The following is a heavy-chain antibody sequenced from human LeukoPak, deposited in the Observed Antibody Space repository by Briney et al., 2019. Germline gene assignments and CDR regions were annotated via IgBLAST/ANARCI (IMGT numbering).Heavy chain of an antibody. Sequence: SETLSLTCTVSGVSINTYFWSWIRQPPGKGLEWIGYVYYNGITNYNPSLKSRVSISLDTSKNQFSLRLNSVTAAETAVYYCASQLGGTTFHWGQGTLVTVSS. V-gene: IGHV4-59*01. D-gene: IGHD1/OR15-1a*01. CDR2: VYYNGIT. J-gene: IGHJ4*02. CDR3: ASQLGGTTFH. CDR1: GVSINTYF.